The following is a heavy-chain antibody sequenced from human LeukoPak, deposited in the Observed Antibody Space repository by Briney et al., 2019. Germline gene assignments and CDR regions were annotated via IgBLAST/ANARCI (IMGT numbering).Heavy chain of an antibody. CDR2: ISGSGGST. V-gene: IGHV3-23*01. D-gene: IGHD3-9*01. CDR3: AKSGYFDWLLSGPFDY. CDR1: GFTFSSYA. Sequence: PGGSLRLSCAASGFTFSSYAMSWVRQAPGKGLEWVSAISGSGGSTYYADSVKGRFTISRDNSKNTLYLQMNSLRAEDTAVYYCAKSGYFDWLLSGPFDYWGQGTLVTVSS. J-gene: IGHJ4*02.